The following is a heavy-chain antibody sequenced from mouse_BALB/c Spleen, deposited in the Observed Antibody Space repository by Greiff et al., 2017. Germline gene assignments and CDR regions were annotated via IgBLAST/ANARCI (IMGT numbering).Heavy chain of an antibody. CDR2: IDTSDSYT. V-gene: IGHV1-69*01. CDR3: ARNLDY. J-gene: IGHJ4*01. CDR1: GYTFTDYW. Sequence: QVQLQQSGAELVMPGASVKMSCKASGYTFTDYWMHWVKQRPGQGLEWIGAIDTSDSYTSYNQKFKGKATLTVDESSSTAYMQLSSLTSEDSAVYYCARNLDYWGQGTSVTVSS.